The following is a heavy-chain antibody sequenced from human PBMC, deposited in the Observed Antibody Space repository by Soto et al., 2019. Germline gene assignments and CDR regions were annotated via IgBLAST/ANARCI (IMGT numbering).Heavy chain of an antibody. V-gene: IGHV4-59*02. CDR2: IYRTGST. CDR3: ARETGVSYAQGGLLH. Sequence: SCTVSRGSVNIYDWDGIRKNPGKGLEWIGYIYRTGSTNYNPSLKSRVTISIDTSKNQFSLRLTSVTAADTAVYYCARETGVSYAQGGLLHWGQPPLVS. D-gene: IGHD2-21*01. CDR1: RGSVNIYD. J-gene: IGHJ1*01.